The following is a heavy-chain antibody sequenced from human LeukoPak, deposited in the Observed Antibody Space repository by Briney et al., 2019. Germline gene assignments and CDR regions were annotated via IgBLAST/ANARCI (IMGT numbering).Heavy chain of an antibody. V-gene: IGHV3-21*01. J-gene: IGHJ4*02. CDR1: GFTFSNFW. CDR2: ISSSSSYI. Sequence: GGSLRLSCAASGFTFSNFWMSWVRQAPGKGLEWVSSISSSSSYIYYADSVKGRFTISRDNAKNSLYLQMNSLRAEDTAVYYCARSSYSMVRGVKYFDYWGQGTLVTVSS. D-gene: IGHD3-10*01. CDR3: ARSSYSMVRGVKYFDY.